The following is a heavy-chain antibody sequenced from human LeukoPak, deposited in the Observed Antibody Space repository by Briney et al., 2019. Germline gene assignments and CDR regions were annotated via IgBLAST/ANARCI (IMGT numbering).Heavy chain of an antibody. CDR3: ARESTAVPGTIDY. Sequence: GGSLRLSCAASGFTFSNYGMHWVRQAPGKGLEWVALISYDGSNKYYADSVQGRFTISRDNSKKTLYLQMNSLRAEDTAVYFCARESTAVPGTIDYWGQGTLVTVSS. CDR1: GFTFSNYG. CDR2: ISYDGSNK. D-gene: IGHD6-19*01. V-gene: IGHV3-30*03. J-gene: IGHJ4*02.